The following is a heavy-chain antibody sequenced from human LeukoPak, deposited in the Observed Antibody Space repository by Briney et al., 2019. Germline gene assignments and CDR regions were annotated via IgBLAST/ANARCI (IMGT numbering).Heavy chain of an antibody. Sequence: PGGSLRLSCVASGFTFRRYAMSWVRQAPGKRLEWVSSISGSGTNTDYADSVKGRFTISRDNSKNTVNVQMNSLRAEDTAVYYCAKATSPVHSRNWFDSWGQGTLVTVSS. J-gene: IGHJ5*01. CDR1: GFTFRRYA. D-gene: IGHD6-13*01. V-gene: IGHV3-23*01. CDR2: ISGSGTNT. CDR3: AKATSPVHSRNWFDS.